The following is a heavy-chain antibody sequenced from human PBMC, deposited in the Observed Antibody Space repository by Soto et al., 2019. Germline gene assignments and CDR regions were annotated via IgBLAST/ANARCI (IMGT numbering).Heavy chain of an antibody. J-gene: IGHJ4*02. CDR2: ISSSSSYI. Sequence: PGGSLRLSCAASGFTFSSYSMNWVRQAPGKGLEWVSSISSSSSYIYYADSVKGRFTISRDNAKNSLYLQMNSLRAEDTAVYYCARERGDILTGYYIHFDYWGQGTLVTVSS. CDR1: GFTFSSYS. CDR3: ARERGDILTGYYIHFDY. D-gene: IGHD3-9*01. V-gene: IGHV3-21*01.